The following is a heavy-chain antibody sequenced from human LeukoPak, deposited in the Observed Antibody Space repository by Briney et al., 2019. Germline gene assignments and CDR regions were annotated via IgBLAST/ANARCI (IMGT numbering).Heavy chain of an antibody. D-gene: IGHD6-19*01. Sequence: GGSLRLSCAASGFTFSSYSMNWVRQAPGKGLEWVSSISSSSSYIYYADSLRGRFTISRDNAKNSLYLQMSTLSGEDTAVYYCARRAGESSGWAHFDSWGQGTLVTVSS. CDR3: ARRAGESSGWAHFDS. CDR1: GFTFSSYS. V-gene: IGHV3-21*01. J-gene: IGHJ4*02. CDR2: ISSSSSYI.